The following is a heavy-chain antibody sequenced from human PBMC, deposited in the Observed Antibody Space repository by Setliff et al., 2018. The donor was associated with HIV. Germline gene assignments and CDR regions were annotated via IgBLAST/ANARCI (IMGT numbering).Heavy chain of an antibody. CDR2: INHSGST. J-gene: IGHJ6*03. Sequence: PLETLSPTCAVYGGSFSGYYWSWIRQPPGKGLEWIGEINHSGSTNYNPSLKSRVTISVDTSKNQFSLKLSSVTAADTAVYYCNIYYYYYMDVWGKGTTVTVSS. V-gene: IGHV4-34*01. CDR3: NIYYYYYMDV. CDR1: GGSFSGYY.